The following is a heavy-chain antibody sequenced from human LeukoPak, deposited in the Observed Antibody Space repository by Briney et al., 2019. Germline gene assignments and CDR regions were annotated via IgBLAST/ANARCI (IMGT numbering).Heavy chain of an antibody. CDR1: GYSISSGYY. J-gene: IGHJ4*02. V-gene: IGHV4-38-2*01. Sequence: PSETLSLTCAVSGYSISSGYYWGWIRPPPGKGLEWIGSIYHSGSTYYNPSLKSRVIISVDTSKNQFSLKLSSVTAADTAVYYCATIRTDVVVITYFDYWGQGTQVTVS. CDR3: ATIRTDVVVITYFDY. D-gene: IGHD3-22*01. CDR2: IYHSGST.